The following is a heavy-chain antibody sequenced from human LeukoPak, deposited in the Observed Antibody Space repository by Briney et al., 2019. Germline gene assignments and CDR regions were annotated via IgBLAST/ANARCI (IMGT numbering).Heavy chain of an antibody. CDR1: GASVSSVRSA. J-gene: IGHJ5*02. CDR2: IYHIVNT. V-gene: IGHV4-30-2*01. Sequence: PSETLSLTCAVPGASVSSVRSAWAWIRQPPGKGLEWIGYIYHIVNTFYDPSLQSRVTISVDRAKNPVSLRLTSVTAADTAVYYCARDSYGLGSNYFDPWGQGTQVTVSS. CDR3: ARDSYGLGSNYFDP. D-gene: IGHD3-10*01.